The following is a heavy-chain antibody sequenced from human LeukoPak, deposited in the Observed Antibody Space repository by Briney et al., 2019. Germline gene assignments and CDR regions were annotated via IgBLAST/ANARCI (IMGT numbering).Heavy chain of an antibody. J-gene: IGHJ4*02. V-gene: IGHV4-39*07. Sequence: SETLSLTCTVSGGSISSSSYYWGWIRQPPGKGLDWIGSIYYSGSTYYNPSLKSRVTISVDTSKNQFSLKLSSVTAADTAVYYCARGIAVAGTRHYFDYWGQGTLVTVSS. CDR2: IYYSGST. CDR1: GGSISSSSYY. D-gene: IGHD6-19*01. CDR3: ARGIAVAGTRHYFDY.